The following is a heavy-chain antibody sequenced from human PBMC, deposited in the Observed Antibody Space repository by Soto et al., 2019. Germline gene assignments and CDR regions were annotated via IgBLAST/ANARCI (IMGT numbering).Heavy chain of an antibody. CDR3: ARDTGGDDAFDI. V-gene: IGHV3-74*01. J-gene: IGHJ3*02. CDR1: GFTFSSYW. CDR2: INSDGSST. Sequence: EVQLVESGGGLVQAGGSLRLSCAASGFTFSSYWMHWVRQAPGKGLVWVSRINSDGSSTNYADSVKGRFTISRDNARNMLYLQMKSLRAEDTAVYYCARDTGGDDAFDIWGQGTMVTVSS. D-gene: IGHD4-17*01.